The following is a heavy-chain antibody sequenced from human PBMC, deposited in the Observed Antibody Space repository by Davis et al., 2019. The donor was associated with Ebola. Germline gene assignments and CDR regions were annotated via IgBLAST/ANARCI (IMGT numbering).Heavy chain of an antibody. CDR2: IIPILGIA. D-gene: IGHD5-18*01. CDR3: AIVDTAMAPFDY. V-gene: IGHV1-69*02. CDR1: GGTFSSYT. Sequence: SVKVSCKASGGTFSSYTISWVRQAPGQGLEWMGRIIPILGIANYAQKFQGRVTITADKSTSTAYMELSSLRSEDTAVYYCAIVDTAMAPFDYWGQGTLVTVSS. J-gene: IGHJ4*02.